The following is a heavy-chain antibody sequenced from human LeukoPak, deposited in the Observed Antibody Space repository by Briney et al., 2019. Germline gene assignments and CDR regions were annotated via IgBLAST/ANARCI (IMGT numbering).Heavy chain of an antibody. Sequence: PSETLSLTCTVSGDSLSSYYWSWIRQPPGKGLEWIGYIYYSGSTNYNPSLKSRVTISIDTSKNQFSLKLSSVTAADTAVYYCARTPWNIVATITIPAPLLFDNWGQGTLVTVSS. CDR3: ARTPWNIVATITIPAPLLFDN. V-gene: IGHV4-59*01. CDR1: GDSLSSYY. CDR2: IYYSGST. D-gene: IGHD5-12*01. J-gene: IGHJ4*02.